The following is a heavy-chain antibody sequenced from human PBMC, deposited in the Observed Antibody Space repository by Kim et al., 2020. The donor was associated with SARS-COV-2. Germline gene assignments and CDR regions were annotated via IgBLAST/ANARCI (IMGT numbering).Heavy chain of an antibody. J-gene: IGHJ4*02. CDR1: GGSISSSSYY. Sequence: SETLSLTCTVSGGSISSSSYYWGWIRQPPGKGLEWIGSIYYSGSTYYNPSLKSRVTISVDTSKNQFSLKLSSVTAADTAVYYCARTGGVATLFDYWGREPWSPSPQ. CDR3: ARTGGVATLFDY. CDR2: IYYSGST. D-gene: IGHD5-12*01. V-gene: IGHV4-39*01.